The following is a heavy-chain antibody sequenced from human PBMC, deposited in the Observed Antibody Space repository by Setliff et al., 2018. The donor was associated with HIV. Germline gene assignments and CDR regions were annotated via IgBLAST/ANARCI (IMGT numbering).Heavy chain of an antibody. J-gene: IGHJ6*02. Sequence: SETLSLTCSVYGGSFSYYHWSWIRQPPGKGLEWIGEVYHTGSTYYNPSLKSRVTISVDTPKNQFSLKLSSATAADTAVYYCARRLQFLEFLHGVGGLDVWGQGTTVTVSS. D-gene: IGHD3-3*01. V-gene: IGHV4-34*01. CDR1: GGSFSYYH. CDR3: ARRLQFLEFLHGVGGLDV. CDR2: VYHTGST.